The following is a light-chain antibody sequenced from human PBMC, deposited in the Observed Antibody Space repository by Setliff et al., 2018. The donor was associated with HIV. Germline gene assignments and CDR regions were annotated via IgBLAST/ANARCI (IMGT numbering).Light chain of an antibody. CDR1: TSNIGAGYD. V-gene: IGLV1-40*01. Sequence: VLTQPPAVSGAPGQRVTISCTGTTSNIGAGYDVHWYQHLPGAAPRLIIYANNNRPSGVPDRSSGSKSGTSASLAITGLQADDEADYYCQSYDTSLSAHYVFGSGTKVTVL. J-gene: IGLJ1*01. CDR3: QSYDTSLSAHYV. CDR2: ANN.